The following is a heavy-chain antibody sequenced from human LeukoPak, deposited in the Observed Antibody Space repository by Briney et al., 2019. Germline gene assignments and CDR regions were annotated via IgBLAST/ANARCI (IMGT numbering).Heavy chain of an antibody. Sequence: ASVKVSCKASGYTFTGYYIHWVIQAPGQGLDGLGWINPNGGGTNHAQNFQGRVTLTRDTSISTAYMELSRLRSDDTAVYYCARNKGWAAAGAYYMDVWGKGTTVTVSS. CDR2: INPNGGGT. CDR1: GYTFTGYY. CDR3: ARNKGWAAAGAYYMDV. D-gene: IGHD6-25*01. J-gene: IGHJ6*03. V-gene: IGHV1-2*02.